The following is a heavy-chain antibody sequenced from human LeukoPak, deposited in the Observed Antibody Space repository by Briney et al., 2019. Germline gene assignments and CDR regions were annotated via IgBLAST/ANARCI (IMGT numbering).Heavy chain of an antibody. V-gene: IGHV1-46*01. CDR1: GYTFTSYY. Sequence: ASVTVSCKASGYTFTSYYMHWVRQAPAQGLEWMGIINPSGGSTSYAHKFQGRVTMTRDTSTSTVYMEVSSLRSEDTAVYYCARAPGRKGVYYYYYYMDVWGKGITVTVSS. CDR2: INPSGGST. J-gene: IGHJ6*03. D-gene: IGHD2-8*02. CDR3: ARAPGRKGVYYYYYYMDV.